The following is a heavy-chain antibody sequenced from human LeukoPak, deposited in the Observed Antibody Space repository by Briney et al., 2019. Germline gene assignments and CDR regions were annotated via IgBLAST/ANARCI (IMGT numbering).Heavy chain of an antibody. Sequence: GGSLRLSCAASGFTFSGYAMSWVRQAPGKGLEWVSAISGSGGSTYYADSVKGRFTISRDNSKNTLYLQMNSLRAEDTAVYYCAKGSYSSSSKGIYDYWGQGTLVTVSS. CDR2: ISGSGGST. D-gene: IGHD6-6*01. J-gene: IGHJ4*02. V-gene: IGHV3-23*01. CDR1: GFTFSGYA. CDR3: AKGSYSSSSKGIYDY.